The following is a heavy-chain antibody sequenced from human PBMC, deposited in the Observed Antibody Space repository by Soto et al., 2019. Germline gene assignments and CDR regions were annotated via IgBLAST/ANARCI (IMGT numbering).Heavy chain of an antibody. CDR2: IYYSGST. CDR3: AVVGGAVTAIDH. J-gene: IGHJ4*02. CDR1: GGSVSSGSYY. V-gene: IGHV4-61*01. Sequence: PSETLSLTCTVSGGSVSSGSYYWSWIRQPPGKGLEWIGYIYYSGSTNYNPSLKSRVTISGDTSKNQFSLQLSSVTAADTAVYYCAVVGGAVTAIDHWGQGTLVKVSS. D-gene: IGHD3-16*01.